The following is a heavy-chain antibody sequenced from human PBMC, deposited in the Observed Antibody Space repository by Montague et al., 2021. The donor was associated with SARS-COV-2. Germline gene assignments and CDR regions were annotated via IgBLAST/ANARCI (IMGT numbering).Heavy chain of an antibody. CDR3: ARYGSGKYHADYSGSYHLDY. D-gene: IGHD1-26*01. CDR2: IYYSGST. V-gene: IGHV4-59*01. J-gene: IGHJ4*02. CDR1: GGSISSYY. Sequence: SETLSLTCTVSGGSISSYYWSWIRQPPGKGLEWIGYIYYSGSTNYNPSLKSRVTISVDTSKNQFSLKLSSVTAADTVVYYCARYGSGKYHADYSGSYHLDYWGQGTLVTVSS.